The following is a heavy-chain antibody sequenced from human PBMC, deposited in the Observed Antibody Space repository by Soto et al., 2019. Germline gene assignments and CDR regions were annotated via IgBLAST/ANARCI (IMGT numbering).Heavy chain of an antibody. CDR2: VKQDGSEK. Sequence: PGGALRLSCAASVFTFSNYWMNWVRQAPGKGLEWVANVKQDGSEKCFVDSVRGRFTISRDNAKNSLYLQTNSLRDEDTAVYYCARDLGRTAAGYYYYYAMDVWGQGTTVTVSS. V-gene: IGHV3-7*01. J-gene: IGHJ6*02. CDR1: VFTFSNYW. D-gene: IGHD2-2*01. CDR3: ARDLGRTAAGYYYYYAMDV.